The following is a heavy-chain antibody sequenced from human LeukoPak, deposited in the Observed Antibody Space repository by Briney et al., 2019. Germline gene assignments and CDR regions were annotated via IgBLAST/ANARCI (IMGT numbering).Heavy chain of an antibody. CDR2: IYYSGST. V-gene: IGHV4-61*01. CDR3: AREEIAAAGTGYYFDY. Sequence: KPSETLSLTCSVSGGSITSSNFHWSWIRQPPGKGLEWIGYIYYSGSTNYNPSLKSRVTISVDTSKNQFSLKLSSVTAADTAVYYCAREEIAAAGTGYYFDYWGQGTLVTVSS. J-gene: IGHJ4*02. CDR1: GGSITSSNFH. D-gene: IGHD6-13*01.